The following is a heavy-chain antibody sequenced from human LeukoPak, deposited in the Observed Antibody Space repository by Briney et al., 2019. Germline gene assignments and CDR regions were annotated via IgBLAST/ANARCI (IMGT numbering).Heavy chain of an antibody. V-gene: IGHV3-23*01. CDR1: GFTFSSYA. J-gene: IGHJ4*02. CDR2: ISGSDGST. CDR3: AKDQRDCSSTSCYSY. Sequence: GGSLRLSCAASGFTFSSYAMSWVRQAPGKGLEWVSAISGSDGSTYYADSVKGRFTISRDNSKNTLYLQMNSLRAEDTAVYYCAKDQRDCSSTSCYSYWGQGTLVTVSS. D-gene: IGHD2-2*01.